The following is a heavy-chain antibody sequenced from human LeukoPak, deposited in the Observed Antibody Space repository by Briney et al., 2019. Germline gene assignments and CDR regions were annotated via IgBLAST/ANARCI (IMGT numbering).Heavy chain of an antibody. CDR1: GGTFSSYA. CDR2: IIPIFGTA. D-gene: IGHD3-10*01. J-gene: IGHJ2*01. Sequence: GASVKVSCKASGGTFSSYAISWVRQAPGQGLEWMGGIIPIFGTANYAQEFQGRVTITADESTSTAYMELSSLRSEDTAVYYCAREHAYYYGSGAPRYFDLWGRGTLVTVSS. V-gene: IGHV1-69*13. CDR3: AREHAYYYGSGAPRYFDL.